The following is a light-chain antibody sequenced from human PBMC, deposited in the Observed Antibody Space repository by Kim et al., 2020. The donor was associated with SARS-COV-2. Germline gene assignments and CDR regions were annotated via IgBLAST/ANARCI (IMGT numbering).Light chain of an antibody. V-gene: IGLV3-19*01. Sequence: LGPTVRITCQGDSLRSYYASWYQQKPGQAPVLVIYGKNNRPSGIPDRFSGSSSGTTASLTIAGAQAEDEADYYCNSRDSSGNHLEVFGTGTKVTVL. CDR2: GKN. J-gene: IGLJ1*01. CDR1: SLRSYY. CDR3: NSRDSSGNHLEV.